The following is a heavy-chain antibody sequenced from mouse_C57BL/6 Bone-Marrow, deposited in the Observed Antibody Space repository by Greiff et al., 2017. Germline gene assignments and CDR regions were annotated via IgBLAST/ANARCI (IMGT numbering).Heavy chain of an antibody. D-gene: IGHD1-1*01. CDR3: ARQGVGITTVVAHFDY. CDR1: GFTFSSYT. J-gene: IGHJ2*01. Sequence: EVHLVESGGGLVKPGGSLKLSCAASGFTFSSYTMSWVRQTPEKRLEWVATISGGGGNTYYPDSVKGRFTIARDNAKNTLYLHMSSLRSEDTALYYCARQGVGITTVVAHFDYWGQGTTLTVSS. V-gene: IGHV5-9*01. CDR2: ISGGGGNT.